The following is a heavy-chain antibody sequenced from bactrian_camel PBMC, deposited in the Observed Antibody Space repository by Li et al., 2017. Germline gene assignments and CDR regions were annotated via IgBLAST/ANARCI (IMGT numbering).Heavy chain of an antibody. CDR3: AADPNCLPVTLWTPTNSF. V-gene: IGHV3S53*01. CDR2: IYKDGST. J-gene: IGHJ4*01. CDR1: AYHWRLNC. Sequence: QVQLVESGGGSVQAGGSLRLSCTGRAYHWRLNCMAWFRQAPGKAREGIAIIYKDGSTMYRDSVLGRFTISLDKAKSTLYLQMNNLKPEDTAMYFCAADPNCLPVTLWTPTNSFWGQGTQVTVS.